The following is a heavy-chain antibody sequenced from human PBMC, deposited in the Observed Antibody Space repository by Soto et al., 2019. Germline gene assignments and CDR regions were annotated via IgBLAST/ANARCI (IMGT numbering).Heavy chain of an antibody. J-gene: IGHJ4*02. Sequence: PSETLSLTCGVSGDTISTGGYYWSWIRQPPGKGLEWIGEINHSGSTNYNPSLKSRVTISVDTSKNQFSLKLGSVTAADTAVYYCARGGFYGSGSYYKGIDYWGQGTLVTVSS. CDR2: INHSGST. V-gene: IGHV4-34*01. CDR1: GDTISTGGYY. D-gene: IGHD3-10*01. CDR3: ARGGFYGSGSYYKGIDY.